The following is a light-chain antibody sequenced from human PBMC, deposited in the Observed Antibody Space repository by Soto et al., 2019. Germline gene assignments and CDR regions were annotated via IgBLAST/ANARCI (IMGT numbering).Light chain of an antibody. V-gene: IGLV2-11*01. CDR2: DVS. Sequence: QSALTQPRSVSGSPGQSITISCSGTSSDVGGYNYVSWYQQHPGKAPKLMIYDVSKRPSGISDRFSGSMSGNTASLTISGLQSEEEADYYCCAYAGRSTGVFGGGTKVTVL. CDR1: SSDVGGYNY. CDR3: CAYAGRSTGV. J-gene: IGLJ3*02.